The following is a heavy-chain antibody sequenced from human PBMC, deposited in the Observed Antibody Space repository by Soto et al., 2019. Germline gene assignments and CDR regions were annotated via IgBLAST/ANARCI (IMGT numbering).Heavy chain of an antibody. CDR1: GFTFDDYT. D-gene: IGHD3-9*01. J-gene: IGHJ4*02. CDR2: ISWDGGST. V-gene: IGHV3-43*01. Sequence: EVQLVESGGVVVQPGGSLRLSCAASGFTFDDYTMHWVRQAPGKGLEWVSLISWDGGSTYYADSVKGRFTISRDNSKNSLYLQMNSLRTEDTALYYCAKSRDILTCYFDYWGQGTLVTVSS. CDR3: AKSRDILTCYFDY.